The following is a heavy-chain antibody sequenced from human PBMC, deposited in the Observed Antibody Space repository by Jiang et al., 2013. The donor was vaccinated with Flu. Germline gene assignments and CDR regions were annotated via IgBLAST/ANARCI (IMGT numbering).Heavy chain of an antibody. Sequence: SGYTFTSYYMHWVRQAPGQGLEWMGIINPSGGSTSYAQKFQGRVTMTRDTSTSTVYMELSSLRSEDTAVYYCARDGSPSMVNNWFDPWGQGTLVTVSS. D-gene: IGHD5-18*01. CDR2: INPSGGST. CDR3: ARDGSPSMVNNWFDP. J-gene: IGHJ5*02. CDR1: GYTFTSYY. V-gene: IGHV1-46*01.